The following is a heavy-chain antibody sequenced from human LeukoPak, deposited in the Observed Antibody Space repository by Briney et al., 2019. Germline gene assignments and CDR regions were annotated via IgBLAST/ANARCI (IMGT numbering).Heavy chain of an antibody. CDR1: GGSISSGGYY. Sequence: SETLSLTCTVSGGSISSGGYYWSWIRQPPGKGLEWIGEINHSGSTNYNPSLKSRVTISVDTSKNQFSLKLSSVTAADTAVYYCARERRIAAAGTFKGDNNWFDPWGQGTLVTVSS. CDR2: INHSGST. D-gene: IGHD6-13*01. V-gene: IGHV4-39*07. CDR3: ARERRIAAAGTFKGDNNWFDP. J-gene: IGHJ5*02.